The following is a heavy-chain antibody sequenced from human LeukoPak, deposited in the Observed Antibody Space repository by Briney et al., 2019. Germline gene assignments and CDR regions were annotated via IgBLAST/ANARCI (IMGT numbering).Heavy chain of an antibody. CDR3: ARASDFSANYFDC. V-gene: IGHV3-53*04. D-gene: IGHD5-18*01. CDR1: GFTVSSNY. J-gene: IGHJ4*02. CDR2: IYSGGST. Sequence: GGSLRLSCAASGFTVSSNYMSWVRQAPGKGLEWVSVIYSGGSTYYADSVKGRFTISRHNSKNTLYLQMNSLRAEDTAVYYCARASDFSANYFDCWGQGTLVTVSS.